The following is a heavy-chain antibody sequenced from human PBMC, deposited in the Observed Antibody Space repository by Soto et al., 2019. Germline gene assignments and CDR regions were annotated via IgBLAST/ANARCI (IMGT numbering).Heavy chain of an antibody. J-gene: IGHJ5*02. CDR1: GGSISSYY. V-gene: IGHV4-59*01. CDR3: ARGGSSSWFLIVGWFDP. CDR2: IYYSGST. D-gene: IGHD6-13*01. Sequence: SETLSLTCSVSGGSISSYYWSWIRQPPGKGLEWIGYIYYSGSTNYNPSLKSRVTISVDTSKNQFSLKLSSVTAADTAVYYCARGGSSSWFLIVGWFDPWGQGTLVTVSS.